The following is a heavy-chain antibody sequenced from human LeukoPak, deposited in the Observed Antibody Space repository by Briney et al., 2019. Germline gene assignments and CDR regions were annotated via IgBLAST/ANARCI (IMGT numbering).Heavy chain of an antibody. Sequence: PGGSLRLSCAASGFTFSSYGMSWVRQAPGKGLEWVSAISGSGGSTYYADSVKGRFTISRDNSKNTLCLQMNSLRAEDTAVYYCARDGHSSGWYYFDYWGQGTLVTVSS. J-gene: IGHJ4*02. CDR3: ARDGHSSGWYYFDY. V-gene: IGHV3-23*01. CDR1: GFTFSSYG. CDR2: ISGSGGST. D-gene: IGHD6-19*01.